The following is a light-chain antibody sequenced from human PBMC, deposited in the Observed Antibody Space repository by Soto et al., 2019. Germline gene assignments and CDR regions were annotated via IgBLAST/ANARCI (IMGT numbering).Light chain of an antibody. CDR1: QSISSY. CDR2: AAS. J-gene: IGKJ1*01. CDR3: QQYNSYPSP. Sequence: DVQMTQSPSSLSASVGDRVTITCRASQSISSYLNWYQQKPGKAPTPLIYAASSLQSGVPSRFSGSGSGTDFTLTIRSLQPEDFATYYCQQYNSYPSPFGQGTTGDI. V-gene: IGKV1-39*01.